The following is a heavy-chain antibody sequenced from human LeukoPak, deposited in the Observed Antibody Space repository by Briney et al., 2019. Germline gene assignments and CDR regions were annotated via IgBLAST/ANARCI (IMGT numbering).Heavy chain of an antibody. CDR3: ASDTYYYDSSGVVGIDY. CDR2: IYYSGST. V-gene: IGHV4-39*07. Sequence: SETLSLTCTVSGGSISSSSYYWGWIRQPPGKGLEWIGSIYYSGSTYYNPSLKSRVTISVDTSKNQFSLKLSSVTAADTAVYYCASDTYYYDSSGVVGIDYWGQGTLVTVSS. D-gene: IGHD3-22*01. J-gene: IGHJ4*02. CDR1: GGSISSSSYY.